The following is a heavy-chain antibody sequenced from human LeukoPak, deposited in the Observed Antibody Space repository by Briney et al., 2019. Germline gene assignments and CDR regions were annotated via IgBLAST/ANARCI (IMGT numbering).Heavy chain of an antibody. V-gene: IGHV3-23*01. D-gene: IGHD6-13*01. CDR3: AKDRAAAGTHSFDY. CDR2: ISGSGGST. Sequence: PGGSLRLSCAASGFTFSSYAINWVRQAPGKGLGWVSAISGSGGSTYYADSVKGRFTISRDNSKNTLYLQMNSLRAEDTAVYYCAKDRAAAGTHSFDYWGQGTLVTVSS. J-gene: IGHJ4*02. CDR1: GFTFSSYA.